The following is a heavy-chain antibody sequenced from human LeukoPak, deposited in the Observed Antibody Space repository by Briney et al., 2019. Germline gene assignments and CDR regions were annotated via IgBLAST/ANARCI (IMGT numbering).Heavy chain of an antibody. V-gene: IGHV4-59*01. CDR2: IYFTVST. D-gene: IGHD1-26*01. J-gene: IGHJ6*02. CDR1: GGSITAYY. CDR3: ASVPSRMGSSYVYFGMDV. Sequence: SEALSLTCTVSGGSITAYYSGWIRQPPGQGLQWIVYIYFTVSTTYTPSLKSRLTISIDTSKYQFSLSLSYVTAADTDVYYCASVPSRMGSSYVYFGMDVWGQGTTVTVSS.